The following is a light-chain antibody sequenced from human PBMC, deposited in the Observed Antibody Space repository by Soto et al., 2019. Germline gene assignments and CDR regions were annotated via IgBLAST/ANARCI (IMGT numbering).Light chain of an antibody. CDR2: GAS. CDR1: QSVSSN. J-gene: IGKJ4*01. CDR3: QQYNNSF. V-gene: IGKV3D-15*01. Sequence: EIVMTQSPATLSVSPGERATLSCRASQSVSSNLAWYQQKPGQAPRLLIYGASIRATGIPARFSGSGSGTDFTLTISSLQSEDFAVHYCQQYNNSFFGGGTKVEIK.